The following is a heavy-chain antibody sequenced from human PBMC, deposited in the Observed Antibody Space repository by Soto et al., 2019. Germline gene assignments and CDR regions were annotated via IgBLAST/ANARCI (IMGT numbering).Heavy chain of an antibody. CDR1: GFTFGSYA. V-gene: IGHV3-23*01. CDR3: AKALRPSLTFLSYMDV. J-gene: IGHJ6*03. Sequence: EVQLLESGGGLVQPGGSLRLSCVVSGFTFGSYAMSWVRQAPEKGPEWVAILGGNGFTTYYADSVKGRFTISGDKSKTTLLLRMNSLRADDTGVYYCAKALRPSLTFLSYMDVWGRGNGVTVS. D-gene: IGHD2-2*01. CDR2: LGGNGFTT.